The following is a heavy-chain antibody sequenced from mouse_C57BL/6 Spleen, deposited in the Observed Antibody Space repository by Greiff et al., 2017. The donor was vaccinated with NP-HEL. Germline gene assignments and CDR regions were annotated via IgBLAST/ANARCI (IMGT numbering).Heavy chain of an antibody. CDR1: GYAFSRSW. CDR2: IYPGDGDT. Sequence: QVQLQQSGPELVKPGASVKISCKASGYAFSRSWMNWVKQRPGKGLEWIGRIYPGDGDTNYNGKFKGKATLTADKSSSTAYMQLSSLTSEDSAVYFCARGTMVTTGLAYWGQGTLVTVSA. J-gene: IGHJ3*01. D-gene: IGHD2-2*01. V-gene: IGHV1-82*01. CDR3: ARGTMVTTGLAY.